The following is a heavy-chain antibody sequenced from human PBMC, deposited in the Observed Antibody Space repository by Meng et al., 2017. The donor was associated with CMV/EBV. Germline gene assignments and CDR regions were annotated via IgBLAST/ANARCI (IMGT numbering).Heavy chain of an antibody. D-gene: IGHD3-16*02. CDR2: ISSSCSTI. J-gene: IGHJ4*02. CDR3: ARVYYDYVWGSYRPFDY. V-gene: IGHV3-48*03. CDR1: GFTFSSYE. Sequence: GGSLRLSCAASGFTFSSYEMNWVRQAPGKGLEWVSYISSSCSTIYYADSVKGRFTISRDNAKNSLYLQMNSLRAEDTAVYYCARVYYDYVWGSYRPFDYWGQGTLVTVSS.